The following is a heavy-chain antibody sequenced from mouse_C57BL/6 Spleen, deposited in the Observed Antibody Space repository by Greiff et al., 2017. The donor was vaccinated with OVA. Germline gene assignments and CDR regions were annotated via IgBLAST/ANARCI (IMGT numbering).Heavy chain of an antibody. J-gene: IGHJ4*01. V-gene: IGHV5-9*01. D-gene: IGHD1-1*01. CDR3: ASLITTVSMDY. CDR2: ISGGGGNT. Sequence: EVMLVESGGGLVKPGGSLKLSCAASGFTFSSYTMSWVRQTPEKRLEWVATISGGGGNTYYPDSVKGRFTISRDNAKNTLYLQMSSLRSEDTALYYCASLITTVSMDYWGQGTSVTVSS. CDR1: GFTFSSYT.